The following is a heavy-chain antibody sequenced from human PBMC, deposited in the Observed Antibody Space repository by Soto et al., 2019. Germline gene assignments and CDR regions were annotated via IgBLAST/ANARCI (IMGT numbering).Heavy chain of an antibody. Sequence: ASVKVSCKASGYTSTGYYMHWVRQAPGQGLEWMGWINPNSGGTNYAQKFQGWVTMTRDTSISTAYMELSRLRSDDTAVYYCARFALANAFDIWGQGTMVTVSS. CDR1: GYTSTGYY. CDR2: INPNSGGT. D-gene: IGHD3-10*01. V-gene: IGHV1-2*04. J-gene: IGHJ3*02. CDR3: ARFALANAFDI.